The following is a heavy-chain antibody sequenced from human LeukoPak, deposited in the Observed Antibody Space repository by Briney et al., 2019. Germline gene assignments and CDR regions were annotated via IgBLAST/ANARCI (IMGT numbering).Heavy chain of an antibody. V-gene: IGHV3-30*03. J-gene: IGHJ4*02. CDR3: AREATWGEWYFDH. Sequence: DGGVKQYADSVKGRFTVSRDNSKSTLYLQMNGLSVEDTAIYYCAREATWGEWYFDHWGQGTPVTVSS. D-gene: IGHD3-3*01. CDR2: DGGVK.